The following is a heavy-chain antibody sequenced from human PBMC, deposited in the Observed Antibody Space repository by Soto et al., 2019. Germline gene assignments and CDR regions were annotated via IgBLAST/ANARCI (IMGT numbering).Heavy chain of an antibody. CDR3: ARDYDILTGYVFDYYGMDV. CDR1: GGTFSSYA. D-gene: IGHD3-9*01. J-gene: IGHJ6*02. V-gene: IGHV1-69*06. Sequence: QVQLVQSGAEVKKPGSSVKVSCKASGGTFSSYAISWVRQAPGQGLEWMGGIIPIFGTANYAQKFQGRVTITADKSTSTAYMELSSLRAEDTAVYYCARDYDILTGYVFDYYGMDVWGQGTTVTVSS. CDR2: IIPIFGTA.